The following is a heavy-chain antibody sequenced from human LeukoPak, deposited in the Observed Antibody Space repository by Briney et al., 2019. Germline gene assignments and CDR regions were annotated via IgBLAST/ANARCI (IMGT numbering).Heavy chain of an antibody. D-gene: IGHD6-13*01. CDR1: GFTVSSNY. CDR3: AKGSAAHRPHYFDY. CDR2: ITGSGDDT. Sequence: GGSLRLSCAASGFTVSSNYMSWVRQAPGKGLEWFTAITGSGDDTYYADSVKGRFTISRDNSKDTLFLQLSSLRAEDTAVYHCAKGSAAHRPHYFDYWGRGALVTVSS. V-gene: IGHV3-23*01. J-gene: IGHJ4*02.